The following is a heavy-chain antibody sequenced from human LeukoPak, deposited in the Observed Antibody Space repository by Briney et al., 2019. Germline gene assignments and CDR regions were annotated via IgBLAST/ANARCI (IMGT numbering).Heavy chain of an antibody. Sequence: GASVKVSCKASGYTFTGYYMHWVRQAPGQGLEWMGWINPNSGGTNYAQKFQGRVTMTRDTSISTAYMELSRLRPEDTAVYFCARNFYGDGFDIWGQGTKVTVS. D-gene: IGHD2/OR15-2a*01. V-gene: IGHV1-2*02. J-gene: IGHJ3*02. CDR2: INPNSGGT. CDR3: ARNFYGDGFDI. CDR1: GYTFTGYY.